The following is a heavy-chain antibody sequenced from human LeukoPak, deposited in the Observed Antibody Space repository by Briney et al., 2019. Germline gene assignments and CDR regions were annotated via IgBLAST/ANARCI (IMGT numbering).Heavy chain of an antibody. Sequence: GGSLRLSCAASGFTFSSYWMTWVRQAPGKGLEWVANIRQDGDDKYYVDSVKGRFTISRDNAKNSLYLQMNNLRGDDTAVYYCATAPTSVDSDYWGQGTLVTVSS. CDR1: GFTFSSYW. CDR2: IRQDGDDK. J-gene: IGHJ4*02. CDR3: ATAPTSVDSDY. V-gene: IGHV3-7*02.